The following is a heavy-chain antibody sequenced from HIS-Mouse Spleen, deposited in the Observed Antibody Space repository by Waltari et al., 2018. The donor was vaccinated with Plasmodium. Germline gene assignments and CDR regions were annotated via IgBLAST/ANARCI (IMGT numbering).Heavy chain of an antibody. CDR2: INPKMGGT. D-gene: IGHD6-13*01. Sequence: QVQLVQSGAEVKKPGASVKVSCKASGYTFTGYYMHWVRQAPGQGLEWMGWINPKMGGTNDAQKFQGRVTMTRDTSISTAYMELSRLRSDDTAVYYCARDNFAAGNFDYWGQGTLVTVSS. J-gene: IGHJ4*02. CDR1: GYTFTGYY. V-gene: IGHV1-2*02. CDR3: ARDNFAAGNFDY.